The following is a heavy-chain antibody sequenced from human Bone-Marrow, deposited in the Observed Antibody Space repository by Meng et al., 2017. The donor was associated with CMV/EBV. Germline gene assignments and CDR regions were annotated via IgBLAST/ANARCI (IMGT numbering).Heavy chain of an antibody. CDR3: ARACSGGSCYDY. Sequence: GESLKISCAASGFTFSIYAMHWVRQAPGKGLEYVSAISSNGRSTYFADSVKGRFAISRDNSKNTLFLQMGSLRPEDMAVYYCARACSGGSCYDYWGRGTLVIVSS. V-gene: IGHV3-64*02. CDR2: ISSNGRST. D-gene: IGHD2-15*01. J-gene: IGHJ4*02. CDR1: GFTFSIYA.